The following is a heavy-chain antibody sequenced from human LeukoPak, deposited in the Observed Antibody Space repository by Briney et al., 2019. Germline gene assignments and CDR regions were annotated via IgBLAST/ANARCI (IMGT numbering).Heavy chain of an antibody. CDR3: ARRTNDAFDI. CDR1: DGSISSYY. V-gene: IGHV4-59*01. Sequence: SETLSLTCTVSDGSISSYYWSWIRQPPGKRLEWIGYIYYSGSTNYNPSLESRVTISLDTSKNQFSLELSSVAAADTAVYYCARRTNDAFDIWGQGTMVTVSS. J-gene: IGHJ3*02. CDR2: IYYSGST. D-gene: IGHD3-3*01.